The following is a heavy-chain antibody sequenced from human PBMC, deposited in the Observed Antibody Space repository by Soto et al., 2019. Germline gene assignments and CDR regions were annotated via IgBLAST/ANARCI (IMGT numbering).Heavy chain of an antibody. V-gene: IGHV1-3*01. D-gene: IGHD3-22*01. J-gene: IGHJ5*02. CDR3: ARDYYDSSGYYYNWFDP. CDR1: GYTFTSYA. Sequence: EASVKVSCKASGYTFTSYAMHWVRQAPGQRLEWMGWINAGNGNTKYSQKFQGRVTITRDTSASTAYMELSSLRSEDTAVYYCARDYYDSSGYYYNWFDPWGQGTLVTVSS. CDR2: INAGNGNT.